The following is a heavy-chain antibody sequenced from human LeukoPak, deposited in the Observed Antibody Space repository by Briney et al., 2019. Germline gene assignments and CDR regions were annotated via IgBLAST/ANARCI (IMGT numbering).Heavy chain of an antibody. J-gene: IGHJ4*02. Sequence: GASVKVSCKVSGYTLTELSMHWVRQALGKGLEWMGGFDPEDGETIYAQKFQGRVTMTEDTSTDTAYMELSSLRSEDTAVYYCATDLGLFGPGEKSFDYWGQGTLVTVSS. CDR1: GYTLTELS. CDR2: FDPEDGET. CDR3: ATDLGLFGPGEKSFDY. V-gene: IGHV1-24*01. D-gene: IGHD3-16*01.